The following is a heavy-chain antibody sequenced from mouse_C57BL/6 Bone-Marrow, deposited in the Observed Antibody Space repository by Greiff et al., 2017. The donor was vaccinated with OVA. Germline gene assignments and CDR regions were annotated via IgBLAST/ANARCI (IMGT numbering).Heavy chain of an antibody. CDR3: ARRTTQGSMDY. J-gene: IGHJ4*01. V-gene: IGHV2-2*01. Sequence: QVHVKQSGPGLVQPSQSLSITCTVSGFSLTSYGVHWVRQSPGKGLEWLGVIWSGGSTDYNAAFISRLSISKDKSKSQVFFKMNSLQSDDTAIYYFARRTTQGSMDYWGQGTSVTVSS. CDR2: IWSGGST. D-gene: IGHD3-2*02. CDR1: GFSLTSYG.